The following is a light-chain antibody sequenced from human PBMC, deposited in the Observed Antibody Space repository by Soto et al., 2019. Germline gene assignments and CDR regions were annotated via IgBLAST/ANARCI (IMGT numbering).Light chain of an antibody. CDR1: SSDVGGYKF. CDR2: EVN. CDR3: LSYTSANTRV. J-gene: IGLJ3*02. Sequence: QSVLIQPPSVSGSPGQSVTISCTGTSSDVGGYKFVSWYQHHPGKAPKLMIYEVNNRPSGVSNRFSGSKSGNTASLTISGLQPEDEADYYCLSYTSANTRVFGGGTKVTVL. V-gene: IGLV2-14*01.